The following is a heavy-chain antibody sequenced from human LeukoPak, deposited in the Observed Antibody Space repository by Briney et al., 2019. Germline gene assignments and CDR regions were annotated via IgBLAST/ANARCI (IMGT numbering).Heavy chain of an antibody. V-gene: IGHV1-2*06. CDR1: GYTFTGYY. D-gene: IGHD3-10*01. CDR2: INPNSGGT. Sequence: GASVKVSCKASGYTFTGYYMHWVRQAPGQGLEWMGRINPNSGGTNYAQKFQGRVTMTRDASISTAYMELSSLRSDDTAVYYCARDMVRGVIITALDYWGQGTLVTVSS. CDR3: ARDMVRGVIITALDY. J-gene: IGHJ4*02.